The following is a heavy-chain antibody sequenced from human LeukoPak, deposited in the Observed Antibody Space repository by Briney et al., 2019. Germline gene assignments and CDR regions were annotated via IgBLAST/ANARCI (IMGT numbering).Heavy chain of an antibody. D-gene: IGHD3-16*01. V-gene: IGHV4-39*01. Sequence: SETLSLTCTVSGGSISSSSYYWGWIRRPPGKGLEWIGSIYYSGSTYYNPSLKSRVTISGDTSKNQFSLKLSSVTAADTAVYYCARRVGWGYYFDYWGQGTLVTVSS. J-gene: IGHJ4*02. CDR2: IYYSGST. CDR1: GGSISSSSYY. CDR3: ARRVGWGYYFDY.